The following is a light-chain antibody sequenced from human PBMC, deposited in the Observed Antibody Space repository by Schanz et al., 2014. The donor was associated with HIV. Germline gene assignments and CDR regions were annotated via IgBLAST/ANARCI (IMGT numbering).Light chain of an antibody. V-gene: IGLV1-44*01. CDR1: RGSVGTNT. J-gene: IGLJ2*01. Sequence: QSVLTQPPSASGTPGQRVTISCSGSRGSVGTNTVNWFQQRPGTAPKLLIYSDDQRPSGVSDRFSGSKSGNTASLTISGLQADDEGDYYCSSYTTNRTMAFGGGTKLTVL. CDR2: SDD. CDR3: SSYTTNRTMA.